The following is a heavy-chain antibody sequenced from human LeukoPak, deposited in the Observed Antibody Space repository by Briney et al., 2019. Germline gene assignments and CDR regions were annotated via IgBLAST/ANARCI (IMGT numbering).Heavy chain of an antibody. J-gene: IGHJ6*02. CDR2: IHHTGNT. Sequence: SGTLSLTCTVSGDSVSNYLYYWTWIRQPPGKGLEWIGYIHHTGNTKYSPSLRSRVTISLDTSNNEFSLRLSSVTAADTAVYYCACLSAYYYYGMDVWGQGTTVTVSS. CDR1: GDSVSNYLYY. CDR3: ACLSAYYYYGMDV. V-gene: IGHV4-61*01. D-gene: IGHD2/OR15-2a*01.